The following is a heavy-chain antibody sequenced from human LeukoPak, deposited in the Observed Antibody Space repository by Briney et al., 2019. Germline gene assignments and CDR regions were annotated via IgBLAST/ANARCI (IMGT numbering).Heavy chain of an antibody. Sequence: GGSLRLSCAASGFTFSSYAMSWVRQAPGKGLEWVSAISGSGGSTYYADSVKGRFTISRDNSKNMLYLQMNSLRAEDTAVYYCAIPEYYGSGVYNYWGQGTLVTVSS. J-gene: IGHJ4*02. CDR2: ISGSGGST. CDR3: AIPEYYGSGVYNY. CDR1: GFTFSSYA. V-gene: IGHV3-23*01. D-gene: IGHD3-10*01.